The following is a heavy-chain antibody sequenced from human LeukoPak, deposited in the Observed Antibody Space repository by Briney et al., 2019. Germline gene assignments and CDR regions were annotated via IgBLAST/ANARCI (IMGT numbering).Heavy chain of an antibody. D-gene: IGHD1-26*01. V-gene: IGHV3-30*02. CDR3: ARDLLGWELHYFDY. CDR2: IRYDGRNK. J-gene: IGHJ4*02. CDR1: GITFSSYG. Sequence: GGSLRLSCAASGITFSSYGMHWVRQAPGKGLEWVAFIRYDGRNKYYADSVKGRFTISRDNAKNSLYLQMNSLRAEDTAVYYCARDLLGWELHYFDYWGQGTLVTVSS.